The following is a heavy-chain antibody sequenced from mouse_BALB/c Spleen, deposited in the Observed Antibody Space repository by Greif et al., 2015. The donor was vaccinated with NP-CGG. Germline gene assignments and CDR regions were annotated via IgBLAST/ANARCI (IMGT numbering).Heavy chain of an antibody. D-gene: IGHD2-10*02. CDR1: GYTSTSYW. Sequence: VQLQQSGAELAKPGASVKMSCKASGYTSTSYWMHWVKQRPGQGLEWIGYINPSTGYTEYNQKFKDKATLTADKSSSTAYMQLSSLTSGDSAVYYCARKYGNYFDYWGQGTTLTVSS. V-gene: IGHV1-7*01. CDR3: ARKYGNYFDY. CDR2: INPSTGYT. J-gene: IGHJ2*01.